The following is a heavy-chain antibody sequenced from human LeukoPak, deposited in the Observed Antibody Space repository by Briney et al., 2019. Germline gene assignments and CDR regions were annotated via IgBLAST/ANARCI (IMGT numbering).Heavy chain of an antibody. CDR3: ARDDSSSSY. D-gene: IGHD6-6*01. V-gene: IGHV4-59*01. Sequence: PSETLSLTCTVSGGSISSDYWSWIRQPPGKGLEWIGYIYYSGSTNYNPSLKSRVTISLDRSKNQFSPKLTSVTAADTAVYYCARDDSSSSYWGQGTLVTVSS. J-gene: IGHJ4*02. CDR1: GGSISSDY. CDR2: IYYSGST.